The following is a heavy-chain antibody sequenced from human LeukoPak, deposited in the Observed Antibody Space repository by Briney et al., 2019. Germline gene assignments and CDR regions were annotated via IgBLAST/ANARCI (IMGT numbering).Heavy chain of an antibody. CDR1: GFSLSSRGVG. V-gene: IGHV2-5*01. D-gene: IGHD6-19*01. CDR3: ALRPVAGNNWFDP. J-gene: IGHJ5*02. Sequence: SGPTLVNPTQALTLTCTFSGFSLSSRGVGVGWIRQPPGKALEWLALIYWTDDKRYRPSLTSRLNITKDTSKNQVVLTMTNIDPVDTATYYCALRPVAGNNWFDPGGQGTLVTVSS. CDR2: IYWTDDK.